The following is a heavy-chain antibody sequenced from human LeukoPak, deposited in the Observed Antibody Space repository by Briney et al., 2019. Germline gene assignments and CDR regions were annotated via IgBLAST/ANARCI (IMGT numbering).Heavy chain of an antibody. CDR2: IIPILGIA. Sequence: GSSVKVSCKASGGTFSSYAISWVRQAPGQGLEWMGRIIPILGIANYAQKFQGRVTITADKSTSTAYMELSSLRSEDTAVYYCASLEEYSSSSVGPSGYWGQGTLVTVSS. V-gene: IGHV1-69*04. CDR1: GGTFSSYA. J-gene: IGHJ4*02. D-gene: IGHD6-6*01. CDR3: ASLEEYSSSSVGPSGY.